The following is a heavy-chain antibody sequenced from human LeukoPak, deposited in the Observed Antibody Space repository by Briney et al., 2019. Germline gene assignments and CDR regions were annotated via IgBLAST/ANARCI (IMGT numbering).Heavy chain of an antibody. CDR2: INPSGGST. D-gene: IGHD6-19*01. V-gene: IGHV1-46*01. CDR1: GYTFTSYY. CDR3: ARDVAEDIAVAGNNWFDP. J-gene: IGHJ5*02. Sequence: ALVKVSRKASGYTFTSYYMHWVRQAPGQGLEWMGIINPSGGSTSYAQKFQGRVTMTRDTSTSTVYMELSSLRSEDTAVYYCARDVAEDIAVAGNNWFDPWGQGTLVTVSS.